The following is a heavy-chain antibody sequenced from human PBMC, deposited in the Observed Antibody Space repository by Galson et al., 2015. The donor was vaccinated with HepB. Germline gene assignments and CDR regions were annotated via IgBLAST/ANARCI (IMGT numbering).Heavy chain of an antibody. CDR2: AYQSGGT. CDR3: ARAKEGRGYFDY. J-gene: IGHJ4*02. Sequence: SETLSLTCAVSGDSISNDRWWSWVRQPPGEGLEWIGEAYQSGGTNYRPSLKSRVTISVDKSKNRFSLKLTSVTAADTAVYYCARAKEGRGYFDYWGQGTLVTVSS. CDR1: GDSISNDRW. D-gene: IGHD3-10*01. V-gene: IGHV4-4*02.